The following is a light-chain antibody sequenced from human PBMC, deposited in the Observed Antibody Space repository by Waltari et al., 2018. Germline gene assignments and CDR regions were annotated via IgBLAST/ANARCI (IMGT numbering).Light chain of an antibody. Sequence: TCRASRSVSSWLAWYQQEPGKAPKLLIYKASSLESGVPSRFSGSGAGTEVTLTISSLQPDDFATYYCQQYKSYSRAFGPGTKVDIK. V-gene: IGKV1-5*03. CDR2: KAS. J-gene: IGKJ3*01. CDR1: RSVSSW. CDR3: QQYKSYSRA.